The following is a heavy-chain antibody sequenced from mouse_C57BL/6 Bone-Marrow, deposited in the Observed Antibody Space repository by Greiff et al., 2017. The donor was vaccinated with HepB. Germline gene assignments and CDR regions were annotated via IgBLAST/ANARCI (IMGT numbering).Heavy chain of an antibody. J-gene: IGHJ1*03. V-gene: IGHV1-69*01. CDR3: SLYWYFDV. CDR2: IDPSDSYT. CDR1: GYTFTSYW. Sequence: QVQLKQPGAELVMPGASVKLSCKASGYTFTSYWMHWVKQRPGQGLEWIGEIDPSDSYTNYNQKFKGKSTLTVDKSSSTAYMQLSSLTSEDSAVYYCSLYWYFDVWGTGTTVTVSS.